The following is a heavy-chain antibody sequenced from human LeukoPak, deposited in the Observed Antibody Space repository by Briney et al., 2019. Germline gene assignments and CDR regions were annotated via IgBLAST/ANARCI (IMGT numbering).Heavy chain of an antibody. CDR1: GYNFPNYW. V-gene: IGHV5-51*01. CDR2: IYPGDSET. Sequence: GESVEISCKGSGYNFPNYWIGWVRQMPGQGLEWMGIIYPGDSETRYRPSFQGQVTISADKSISTAYLQWSSLKASDSAMYYCARFLYGDYSHYFDYWGQGTLVTVSS. CDR3: ARFLYGDYSHYFDY. D-gene: IGHD4-17*01. J-gene: IGHJ4*02.